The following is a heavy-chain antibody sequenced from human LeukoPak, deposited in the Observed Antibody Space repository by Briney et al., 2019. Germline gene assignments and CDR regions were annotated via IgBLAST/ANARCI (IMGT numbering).Heavy chain of an antibody. CDR3: AKALAYYCDSPEAFDI. D-gene: IGHD3-22*01. J-gene: IGHJ4*02. CDR1: GFTFSSYA. V-gene: IGHV3-23*01. Sequence: GSLRLSCAASGFTFSSYAMSWVRQAPGKGLEWVSAISGSGGSTYYADSVKGRFTISRDNSKDTLYLQMNSLRAEDTAVYYCAKALAYYCDSPEAFDIWGQGTLVTVSS. CDR2: ISGSGGST.